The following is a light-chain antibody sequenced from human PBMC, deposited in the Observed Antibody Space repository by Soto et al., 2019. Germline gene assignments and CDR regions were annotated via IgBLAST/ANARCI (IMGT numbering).Light chain of an antibody. CDR1: RSVSSY. Sequence: EIVLTQSPATLSLSPGERATLSCRASRSVSSYLAWYQQKPGQAPRLLIYDASSRATGIPARFSGSGSETDFTLTITSLEPEDFAVYYCQQRSNWPSTFGGGTKVEI. CDR2: DAS. V-gene: IGKV3-11*01. J-gene: IGKJ4*01. CDR3: QQRSNWPST.